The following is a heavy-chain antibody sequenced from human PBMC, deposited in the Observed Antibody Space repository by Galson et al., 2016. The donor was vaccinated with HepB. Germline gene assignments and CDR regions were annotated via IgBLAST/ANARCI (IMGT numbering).Heavy chain of an antibody. CDR3: AWADSVFDY. CDR1: GFTFRSYA. CDR2: ISSSSTYI. V-gene: IGHV3-21*01. D-gene: IGHD2-15*01. J-gene: IGHJ4*02. Sequence: SLRLSCAASGFTFRSYAMNWVRQAPGKGLEWVSSISSSSTYIYYADSVKGRFTISRDNAKNSLYLQMNSLRAEATAVYYCAWADSVFDYGGQGTLVTFSS.